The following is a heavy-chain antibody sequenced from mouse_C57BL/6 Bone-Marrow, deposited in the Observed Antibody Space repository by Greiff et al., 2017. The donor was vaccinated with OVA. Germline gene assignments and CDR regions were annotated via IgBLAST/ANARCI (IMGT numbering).Heavy chain of an antibody. J-gene: IGHJ1*03. CDR1: GFTFSSYA. CDR2: ISSGGDYI. Sequence: EVKLQESGEGLVKPGGSLKLSCAASGFTFSSYAMSWVRQTPEKRLEWVAYISSGGDYIYYADTVKGRFTISRDNARNTLYLQMSSLKSEDTAMYYCTRDGGSGYWYFDVWGTGTTVTVSS. V-gene: IGHV5-9-1*02. CDR3: TRDGGSGYWYFDV. D-gene: IGHD2-3*01.